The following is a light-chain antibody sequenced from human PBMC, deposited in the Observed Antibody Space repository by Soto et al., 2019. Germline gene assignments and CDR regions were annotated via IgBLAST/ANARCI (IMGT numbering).Light chain of an antibody. CDR3: QQTYTFPEIT. J-gene: IGKJ5*01. Sequence: IHITQSPSSLSASVGYRVTITCRSSQSISISLNWYQLKPGKAPNLLMYGASYLKSGVPTRFSGSGSGTDFTLTISRLQPEDFATHYCQQTYTFPEITFGQGARLEIK. V-gene: IGKV1-39*01. CDR2: GAS. CDR1: QSISIS.